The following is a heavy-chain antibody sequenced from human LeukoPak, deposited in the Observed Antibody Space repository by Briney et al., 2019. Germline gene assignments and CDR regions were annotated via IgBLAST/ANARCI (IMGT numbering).Heavy chain of an antibody. CDR3: ARRVAAGVFDY. CDR1: GGSISSSSYY. CDR2: IYYSGST. V-gene: IGHV4-39*07. D-gene: IGHD6-13*01. Sequence: SETLSLTCTVSGGSISSSSYYWGWIRQPPGKGLEWIGSIYYSGSTYYNPSLKSRVTISVDTSKNQFSLKLSSVTAADTAVYYCARRVAAGVFDYWGQGTLVTVSS. J-gene: IGHJ4*02.